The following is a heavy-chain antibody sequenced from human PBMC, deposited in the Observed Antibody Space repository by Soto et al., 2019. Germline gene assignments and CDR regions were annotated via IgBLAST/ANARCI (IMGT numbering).Heavy chain of an antibody. V-gene: IGHV1-58*01. CDR3: AAESDSSGYYPSLDY. Sequence: ASVKVSCKASGFTFTSSAVQWVRQARGQRLEWIGWIVVGSGNTNYAQKFQERVTITRDMSTSTAYMELSSLRSEDTAVYYCAAESDSSGYYPSLDYWGQGTLVTVSS. D-gene: IGHD3-22*01. J-gene: IGHJ4*02. CDR2: IVVGSGNT. CDR1: GFTFTSSA.